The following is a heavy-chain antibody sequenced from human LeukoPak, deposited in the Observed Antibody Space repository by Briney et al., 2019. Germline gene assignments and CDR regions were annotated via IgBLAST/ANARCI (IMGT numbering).Heavy chain of an antibody. J-gene: IGHJ4*02. D-gene: IGHD6-13*01. CDR3: ARGKHPSYSSSWFYNY. CDR1: GYTFTDFG. V-gene: IGHV1-18*01. CDR2: ISAYNGNK. Sequence: ASVKVSCKASGYTFTDFGISWVRQAPGQGLEWMGWISAYNGNKNYKQKFQGRVTMTTDTSTSTAYMELTSLRSDDTAMYYCARGKHPSYSSSWFYNYWGQGTLVTVSS.